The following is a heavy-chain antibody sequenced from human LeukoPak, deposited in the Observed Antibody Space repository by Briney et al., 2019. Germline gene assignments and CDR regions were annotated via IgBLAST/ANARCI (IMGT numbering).Heavy chain of an antibody. CDR3: ARGGGYCSSTSCYSNEAYSYYYYMDV. J-gene: IGHJ6*03. V-gene: IGHV4-34*01. CDR1: GGSFSGYY. D-gene: IGHD2-2*01. CDR2: INHSGST. Sequence: SETLSLTCAVYGGSFSGYYWSWIRQPPGKGLEWIGEINHSGSTNYNPSLKSRVTISVDTSKNQFSLKLSSVTAADTAVYYCARGGGYCSSTSCYSNEAYSYYYYMDVWGKGTTVTVSS.